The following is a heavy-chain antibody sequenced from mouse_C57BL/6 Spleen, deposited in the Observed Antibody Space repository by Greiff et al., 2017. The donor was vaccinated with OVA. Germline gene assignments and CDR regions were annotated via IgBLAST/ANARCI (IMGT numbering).Heavy chain of an antibody. V-gene: IGHV3-1*01. CDR3: AREGLTGTFAY. Sequence: EVQLQESGPGMVKPSQSLSLTCTVTGYSITSGYDWHWIRHFPGNKLEWMGYISYSGSTNYNPSLKSRISITHDTSKNHFFLKLNSVTTEDTATYYCAREGLTGTFAYWGQGTLVTVSA. J-gene: IGHJ3*01. D-gene: IGHD4-1*01. CDR2: ISYSGST. CDR1: GYSITSGYD.